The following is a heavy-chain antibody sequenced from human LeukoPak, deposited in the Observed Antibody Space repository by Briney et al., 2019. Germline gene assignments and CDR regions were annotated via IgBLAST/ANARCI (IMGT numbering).Heavy chain of an antibody. CDR1: GFTFSSYS. Sequence: GGSLRLSCAASGFTFSSYSMNWVRQAPGKGLEWVSYISSSSSTIYYADSVKGRFTISRDNAKNSLYLQMNSLRAEDTAVYYCARGKTSQNIVTRKTYNWFDPWGQGTLVTVSS. CDR2: ISSSSSTI. J-gene: IGHJ5*02. V-gene: IGHV3-48*01. D-gene: IGHD2/OR15-2a*01. CDR3: ARGKTSQNIVTRKTYNWFDP.